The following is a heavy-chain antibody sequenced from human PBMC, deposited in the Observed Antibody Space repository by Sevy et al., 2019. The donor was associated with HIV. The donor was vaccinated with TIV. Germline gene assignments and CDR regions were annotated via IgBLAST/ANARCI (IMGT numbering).Heavy chain of an antibody. D-gene: IGHD1-26*01. Sequence: GGSLRLSCAASGFTFDDYTMNWVRQAPGKGLEWVSGISWSSGNIACADSVEGRFTISRDNAKNSLYLQMNSLRVEDTALYYCVNDRSGSYSFDYWGQGTLVTVSS. V-gene: IGHV3-9*01. CDR2: ISWSSGNI. J-gene: IGHJ4*02. CDR3: VNDRSGSYSFDY. CDR1: GFTFDDYT.